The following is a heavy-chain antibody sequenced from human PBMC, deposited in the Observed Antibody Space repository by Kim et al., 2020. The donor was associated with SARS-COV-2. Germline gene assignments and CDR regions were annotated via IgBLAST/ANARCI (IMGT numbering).Heavy chain of an antibody. CDR2: ISYDGSNK. Sequence: GGSLRLSCAVSGFTFSSYAMHWVRQAPGKGLEWVAVISYDGSNKYYADSVKGRFTISRDNSKNTLYLQMNSLRAEDTAVYYCARDGGYCSGGSCSEGFDYWGQGTLVTVSS. J-gene: IGHJ4*02. CDR3: ARDGGYCSGGSCSEGFDY. CDR1: GFTFSSYA. D-gene: IGHD2-15*01. V-gene: IGHV3-30*04.